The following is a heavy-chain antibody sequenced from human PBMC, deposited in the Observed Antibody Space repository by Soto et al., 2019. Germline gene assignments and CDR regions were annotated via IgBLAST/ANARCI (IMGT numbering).Heavy chain of an antibody. D-gene: IGHD3-22*01. J-gene: IGHJ4*02. CDR2: IGGSGDST. Sequence: EVQLLESGGGLVQPEGSLRLSCAASGFTFTNYAMSWVRQAPGKGLEWVSTIGGSGDSTYYADSVKGRFTISRDNSKNTLYLQINSLRAEDTAIYYCAKGSSGFRHFGYWGQGALVTVSS. CDR3: AKGSSGFRHFGY. V-gene: IGHV3-23*01. CDR1: GFTFTNYA.